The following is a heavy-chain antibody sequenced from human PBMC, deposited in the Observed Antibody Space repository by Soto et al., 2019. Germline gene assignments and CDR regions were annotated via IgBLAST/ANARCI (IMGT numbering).Heavy chain of an antibody. Sequence: GESLKISCKGSGYRFSSYWIAWVRQMPGKVLEWMGIIYPGDSDTRYSPSFQGQVTFSVDKSNNTAYLQWSSLKASDTAMYYCARQGSNGAYYYYGMDVRGQGXAVTVYS. D-gene: IGHD2-8*01. J-gene: IGHJ6*02. CDR2: IYPGDSDT. CDR3: ARQGSNGAYYYYGMDV. CDR1: GYRFSSYW. V-gene: IGHV5-51*01.